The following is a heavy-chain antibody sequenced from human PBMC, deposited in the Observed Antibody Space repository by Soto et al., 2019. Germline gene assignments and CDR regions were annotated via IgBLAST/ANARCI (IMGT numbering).Heavy chain of an antibody. V-gene: IGHV3-23*01. CDR1: GFTFNCYV. J-gene: IGHJ4*02. CDR3: ARGRYLDSSDYWVANLPFDH. D-gene: IGHD3-22*01. CDR2: ISRSGRGSA. Sequence: GGALRLSCAASGFTFNCYVMTWVRQAPGEGLEWVSSISRSGRGSAYYADSVKGLFTISRDNSENTLFLQMNNLRDEDTALYYCARGRYLDSSDYWVANLPFDHWGLGTLVTVSS.